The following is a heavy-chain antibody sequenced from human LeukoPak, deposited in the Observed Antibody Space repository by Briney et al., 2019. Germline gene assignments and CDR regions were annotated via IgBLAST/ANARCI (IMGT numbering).Heavy chain of an antibody. J-gene: IGHJ4*02. V-gene: IGHV3-30*02. Sequence: GGSLRLSCAASGFTFRSSGMHWVRQTPGKGLEWVAFIWYDGNEIFYADSVKGRFTISRDNSRNTLYLQMNSLRTEDTAVYYCAREQQGRRAAFDYWGQGTPVTVSS. CDR1: GFTFRSSG. D-gene: IGHD1-1*01. CDR2: IWYDGNEI. CDR3: AREQQGRRAAFDY.